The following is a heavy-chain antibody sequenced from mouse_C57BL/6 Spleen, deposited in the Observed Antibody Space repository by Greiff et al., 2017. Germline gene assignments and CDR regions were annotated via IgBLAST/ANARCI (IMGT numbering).Heavy chain of an antibody. J-gene: IGHJ4*01. CDR1: GFSLTSYG. CDR3: AKHGGAQATGYAVDY. V-gene: IGHV2-9*01. Sequence: VKLKQSGAGLVAPSPSLSITCTSSGFSLTSYGVDWVRQPPGKSLEWVGVIWGGGSTNYNSALMSRLSISKDNSKSQVFLKMNSLQTDDTAVYYCAKHGGAQATGYAVDYWGQGTSVTVSS. D-gene: IGHD3-2*02. CDR2: IWGGGST.